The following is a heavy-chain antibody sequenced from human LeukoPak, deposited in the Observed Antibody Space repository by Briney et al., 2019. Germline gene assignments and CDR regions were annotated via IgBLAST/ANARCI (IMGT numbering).Heavy chain of an antibody. CDR3: ARHAVRDGYNRHNDY. J-gene: IGHJ4*02. CDR2: IYPGDSDT. CDR1: GYSFTSHW. D-gene: IGHD5-24*01. V-gene: IGHV5-51*01. Sequence: GESLKISCKGSGYSFTSHWIAWVRQMPGKGLEWMGIIYPGDSDTRYSPSFQGQVTISADKSISTAYLQWNSLKASDTAMYYCARHAVRDGYNRHNDYWGQGTLVTVSS.